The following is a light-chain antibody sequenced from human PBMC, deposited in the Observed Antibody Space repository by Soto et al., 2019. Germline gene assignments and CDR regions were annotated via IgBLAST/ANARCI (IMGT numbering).Light chain of an antibody. CDR3: QQYGSSPPYT. CDR1: QSVSSSY. J-gene: IGKJ2*01. Sequence: EIVLTQSPATLSLSPGERATLSCRASQSVSSSYLAWYQQKPGQAPRLLIYGASSRATGIPDRFSGSGFGTDFTFIISRLEPEDFAVYYCQQYGSSPPYTFGQGTKLEIK. CDR2: GAS. V-gene: IGKV3-20*01.